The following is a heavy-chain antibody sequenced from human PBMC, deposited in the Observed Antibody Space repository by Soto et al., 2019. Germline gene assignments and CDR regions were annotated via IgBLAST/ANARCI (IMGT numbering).Heavy chain of an antibody. CDR2: ITVNGNT. V-gene: IGHV4-4*07. J-gene: IGHJ1*01. Sequence: QVQQLESGPGLVKPWDTLSLTCTVSGAYISDFSCSWIRQPAGKGVEWIGRITVNGNTQYNPSFRSRVPMSMDTSRNQFSLKLQPEPAADTALYYCARESGENWTYEAHWGQGALVTVSS. D-gene: IGHD1-7*01. CDR3: ARESGENWTYEAH. CDR1: GAYISDFS.